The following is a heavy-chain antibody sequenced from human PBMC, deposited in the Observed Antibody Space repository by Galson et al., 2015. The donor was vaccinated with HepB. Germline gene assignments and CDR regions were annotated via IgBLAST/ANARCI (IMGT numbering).Heavy chain of an antibody. J-gene: IGHJ3*02. D-gene: IGHD3-16*01. CDR1: GGTFSSYA. CDR2: IIPIFGTA. Sequence: CKASGGTFSSYAISWVRQAPGQGLEWMGGIIPIFGTANYAQKFQGRVTITADESTSTAYMELSSLRSEDTAVYYCARDSVVEGDRGYAFDIWGQGTMVTVSS. V-gene: IGHV1-69*01. CDR3: ARDSVVEGDRGYAFDI.